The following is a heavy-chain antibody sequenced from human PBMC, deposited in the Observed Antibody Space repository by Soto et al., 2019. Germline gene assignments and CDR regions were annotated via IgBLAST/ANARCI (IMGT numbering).Heavy chain of an antibody. D-gene: IGHD3-22*01. Sequence: PGGSLRLSCAASGFTFSSYWMSWVRQAPGKGLEWVANIKQDGSEKYYVDSVKGRFTISRDNAKNSLYLQMNSLRAEDTAVYYCARGGGGGGYYRRLDYWGQGTLVTVSS. CDR3: ARGGGGGGYYRRLDY. V-gene: IGHV3-7*05. CDR2: IKQDGSEK. CDR1: GFTFSSYW. J-gene: IGHJ4*02.